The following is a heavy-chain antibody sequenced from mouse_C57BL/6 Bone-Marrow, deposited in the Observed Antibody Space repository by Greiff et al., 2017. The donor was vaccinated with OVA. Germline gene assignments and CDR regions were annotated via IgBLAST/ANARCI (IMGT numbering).Heavy chain of an antibody. Sequence: EVQVVESGGGLVQPGGSLKLSCAASGFTFSDYGMAWVRQAPRKGPEWVAFISNLAYSIYYADTVTGRFTISRENAKNTLYLEMSSLRSEDTAMYYCARTLRYFDVWGTGTTVTVSS. J-gene: IGHJ1*03. CDR2: ISNLAYSI. CDR1: GFTFSDYG. CDR3: ARTLRYFDV. V-gene: IGHV5-15*01.